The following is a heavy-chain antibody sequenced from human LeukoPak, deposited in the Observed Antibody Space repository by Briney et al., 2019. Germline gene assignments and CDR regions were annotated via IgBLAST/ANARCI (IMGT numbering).Heavy chain of an antibody. V-gene: IGHV4-59*01. CDR1: GDSISSSY. Sequence: SETLSLTCTVSGDSISSSYWSWIRQPPGKGLEWIGYIYYNGSTNYNPSLKSRVTISVDTSKNQFSLKLNSVTAADTAVYYCVRQGYSYGYYDYWGQGTLVTVSS. CDR3: VRQGYSYGYYDY. J-gene: IGHJ4*02. D-gene: IGHD5-18*01. CDR2: IYYNGST.